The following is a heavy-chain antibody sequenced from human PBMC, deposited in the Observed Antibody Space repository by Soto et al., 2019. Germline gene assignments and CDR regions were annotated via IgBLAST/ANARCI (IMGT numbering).Heavy chain of an antibody. D-gene: IGHD5-18*01. CDR3: VSDRGYGHASVPYS. J-gene: IGHJ4*02. CDR1: GFTFTSYG. V-gene: IGHV3-30*03. Sequence: QAHLVESGGGVVQPGRSLRLSCAASGFTFTSYGMHWVRQAPGTRLEWVAVISYDGGLQHYADSVKGRFTISRYNSKYMVLLQMNSLRAEDTAVYYCVSDRGYGHASVPYSWGQGTLVSVSS. CDR2: ISYDGGLQ.